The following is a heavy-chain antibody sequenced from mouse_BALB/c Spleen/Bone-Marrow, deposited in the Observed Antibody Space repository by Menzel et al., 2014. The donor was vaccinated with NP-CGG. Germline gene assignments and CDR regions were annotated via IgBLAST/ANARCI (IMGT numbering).Heavy chain of an antibody. Sequence: EVQLQQSGAELVKPGASVKLSCTASGFNIKDTYMHWVKQRPEQGLEWIGRIDPANGNTKYDPKFQGKATITADTSSNTAYLQLSSLTSEDTAVYYCATYYYGYYFDPGAKAPLSQSP. D-gene: IGHD1-2*01. CDR1: GFNIKDTY. CDR2: IDPANGNT. CDR3: ATYYYGYYFDP. V-gene: IGHV14-3*02. J-gene: IGHJ2*01.